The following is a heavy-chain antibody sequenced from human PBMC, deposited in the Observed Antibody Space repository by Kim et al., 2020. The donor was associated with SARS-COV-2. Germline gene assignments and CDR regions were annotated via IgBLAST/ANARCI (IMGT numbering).Heavy chain of an antibody. CDR3: ARRIIAAACLDY. Sequence: FHNPPLKGRVTISVDTSKNQFSLKLNSVTAADTAVYYCARRIIAAACLDYWGQGTLVTVSS. V-gene: IGHV4-39*01. D-gene: IGHD6-13*01. J-gene: IGHJ4*02.